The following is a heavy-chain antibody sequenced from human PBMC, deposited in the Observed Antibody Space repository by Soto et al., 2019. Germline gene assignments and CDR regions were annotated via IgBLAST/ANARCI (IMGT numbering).Heavy chain of an antibody. J-gene: IGHJ6*02. CDR2: IFYNGNT. D-gene: IGHD2-2*01. V-gene: IGHV4-39*01. CDR1: GGSISRSNYN. CDR3: ARNAYQLPNCSYYYGMDV. Sequence: QLQLQESGPGLVKPSETLSLTCIVSGGSISRSNYNWGWIRQTPGKGLEWIGSIFYNGNTYYNPSLQSRVFISADTSKNQFSLDLTSVTAADTAVYYCARNAYQLPNCSYYYGMDVWGHGTTVTVSS.